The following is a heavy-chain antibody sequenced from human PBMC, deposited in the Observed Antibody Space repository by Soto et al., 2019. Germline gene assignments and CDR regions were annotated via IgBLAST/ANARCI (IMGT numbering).Heavy chain of an antibody. V-gene: IGHV1-46*01. Sequence: QVQLVQSGAEVKKTGASVKVSCKASGYIFIHYYIPWVRQAPGQGLEWLALINPNGGSTNYAQKCQGRVTVTSDTSTSTVSMERNSLRSDDTAVYFCARSLLQRDFWGQGTLVTVSS. J-gene: IGHJ4*02. D-gene: IGHD2-21*01. CDR1: GYIFIHYY. CDR3: ARSLLQRDF. CDR2: INPNGGST.